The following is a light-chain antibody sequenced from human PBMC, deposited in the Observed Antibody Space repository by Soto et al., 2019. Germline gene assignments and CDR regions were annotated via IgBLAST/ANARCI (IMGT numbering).Light chain of an antibody. CDR2: DAS. J-gene: IGKJ1*01. V-gene: IGKV3-11*01. CDR1: QSVGRS. CDR3: QQYGSSPQT. Sequence: EIVLTQSPATLSLSPGERATLSCWASQSVGRSLAWYQQKPGQAPRLLINDASNRATGIPARFGGSGSGTDFTLTISSLEPEDFAVYYCQQYGSSPQTFGQGTKVDIK.